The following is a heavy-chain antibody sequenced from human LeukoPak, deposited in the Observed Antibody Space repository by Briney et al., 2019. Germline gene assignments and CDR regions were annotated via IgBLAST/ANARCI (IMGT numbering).Heavy chain of an antibody. J-gene: IGHJ4*02. CDR3: ARGVRGVIHYYFDF. CDR2: ISYDGTNK. V-gene: IGHV3-30*04. CDR1: GFTFSSYA. Sequence: PGGSLRLSCAASGFTFSSYAMHWVRQAPGKGLEWVALISYDGTNKYYAHSVKGRFTISRDNSKNTLSLQMNSLRDDDTAVYYCARGVRGVIHYYFDFWGQGTLVTVSS. D-gene: IGHD3-10*01.